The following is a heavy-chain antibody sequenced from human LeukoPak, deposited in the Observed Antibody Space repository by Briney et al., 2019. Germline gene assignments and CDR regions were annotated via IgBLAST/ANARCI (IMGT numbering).Heavy chain of an antibody. CDR2: IRYDGSNK. J-gene: IGHJ4*02. Sequence: GGSLRLSCAASGFTFSSYGMHWVRQAPGKGLEWVAFIRYDGSNKYYADSVKGRFTISRDNSKNTLYLQMNSLRAEDTAVYYCAKDSKVGPAASNIDYWGQGTLVTVSS. CDR3: AKDSKVGPAASNIDY. CDR1: GFTFSSYG. V-gene: IGHV3-30*02. D-gene: IGHD2-2*01.